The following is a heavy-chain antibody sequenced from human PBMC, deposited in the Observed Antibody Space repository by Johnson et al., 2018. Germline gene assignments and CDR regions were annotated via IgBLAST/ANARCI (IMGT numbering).Heavy chain of an antibody. D-gene: IGHD2-21*01. J-gene: IGHJ3*02. Sequence: QVQLVQSGGGVVQPGRSLRLSCGASGLTIGTFGMHWVRQAPGKGLEWVAIISYDGSNKYYVDSVKGRFTISRDNSKNTVYLQMNSLGAGETAVYYCAKDLQGISYIFDIWGQGTLVTVSS. CDR2: ISYDGSNK. V-gene: IGHV3-30*18. CDR1: GLTIGTFG. CDR3: AKDLQGISYIFDI.